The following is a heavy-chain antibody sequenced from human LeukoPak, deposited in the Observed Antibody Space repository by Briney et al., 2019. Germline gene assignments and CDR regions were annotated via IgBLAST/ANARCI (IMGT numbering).Heavy chain of an antibody. D-gene: IGHD2-15*01. V-gene: IGHV3-9*01. J-gene: IGHJ3*02. CDR2: ISWSRYII. CDR1: GFTFDEYA. CDR3: VRDHVGGSCVDCPLGDAFDT. Sequence: GRSLRLSCAASGFTFDEYAMHWVRQAPGKGLEWVSGISWSRYIIEYADSVRGRFTISRDNAKNSLLLQMNSLRAEDSAMYYCVRDHVGGSCVDCPLGDAFDTWGQGTMVTVSS.